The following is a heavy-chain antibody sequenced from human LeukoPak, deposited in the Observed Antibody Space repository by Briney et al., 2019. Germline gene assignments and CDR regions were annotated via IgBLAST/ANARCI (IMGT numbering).Heavy chain of an antibody. Sequence: PSETLSLTCAVYGGSFSGYYWSWIRQPPGKGLEWIGEINHSGSTNYNPSLKSRVTISVDTSKNQFSLKLSSVTAADTAVYYCARSRRGWLQFDYWGQGILVTVSS. D-gene: IGHD5-24*01. CDR1: GGSFSGYY. V-gene: IGHV4-34*01. CDR3: ARSRRGWLQFDY. CDR2: INHSGST. J-gene: IGHJ4*02.